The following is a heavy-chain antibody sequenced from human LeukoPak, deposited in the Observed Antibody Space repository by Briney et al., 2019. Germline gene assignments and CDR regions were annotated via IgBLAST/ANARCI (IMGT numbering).Heavy chain of an antibody. CDR2: IYYSGST. Sequence: GSLRLSCAASGFTVSSNYMSWVRQPPGKGLEWIGSIYYSGSTCYNPSLKSRVTISVDTSKNQFSLKLSSVTAADTAVYYCARATVSAVWFDPWGQGTLVTVSS. CDR3: ARATVSAVWFDP. CDR1: GFTVSSNY. D-gene: IGHD3-16*02. J-gene: IGHJ5*02. V-gene: IGHV4-39*01.